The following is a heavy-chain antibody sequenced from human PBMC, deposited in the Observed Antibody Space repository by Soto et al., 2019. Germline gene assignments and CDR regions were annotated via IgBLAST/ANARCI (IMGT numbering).Heavy chain of an antibody. CDR3: AKGRGYYDILTGYYPY. Sequence: EVQLLESGGGLVQPGGSLRLSCAASGFTFSSYAMSWVRQAPGKGLEWVSAISGSGGSTYYADSVKGRFTISRDNSKNTLYLQMNSLRAEDTAVYYCAKGRGYYDILTGYYPYWGQGTLVTVSS. CDR2: ISGSGGST. CDR1: GFTFSSYA. J-gene: IGHJ4*02. V-gene: IGHV3-23*01. D-gene: IGHD3-9*01.